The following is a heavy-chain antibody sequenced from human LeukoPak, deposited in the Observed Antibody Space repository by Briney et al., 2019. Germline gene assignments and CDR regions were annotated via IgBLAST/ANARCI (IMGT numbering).Heavy chain of an antibody. J-gene: IGHJ4*02. CDR3: AREDRNYDFWSGYTSFDY. Sequence: SQTLSLTCAISGDSVSSNSAAWNWIRQSPSRGLEWLGRTYYRSKWYNDYAVSVKSRITINPDTSKNQFSPQLNSVTPEDTAVYYCAREDRNYDFWSGYTSFDYWGQGTLVTVSS. CDR2: TYYRSKWYN. D-gene: IGHD3-3*01. CDR1: GDSVSSNSAA. V-gene: IGHV6-1*01.